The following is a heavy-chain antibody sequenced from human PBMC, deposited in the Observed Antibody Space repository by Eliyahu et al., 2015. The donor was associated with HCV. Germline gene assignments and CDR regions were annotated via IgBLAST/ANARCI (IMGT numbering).Heavy chain of an antibody. CDR3: ASPSELWFGEGDAFDI. CDR2: IIPIFGTA. J-gene: IGHJ3*02. V-gene: IGHV1-69*06. D-gene: IGHD3-10*01. Sequence: QVQLVQSGAEVKKPGSSVXVSCKASGXTFSSYAIXWVRQAPGQGLEWMGGIIPIFGTANYAQKFQGRVTITADKSTSTAYMELSSLRSEDTAVYYCASPSELWFGEGDAFDIWGQGTMVTVSS. CDR1: GXTFSSYA.